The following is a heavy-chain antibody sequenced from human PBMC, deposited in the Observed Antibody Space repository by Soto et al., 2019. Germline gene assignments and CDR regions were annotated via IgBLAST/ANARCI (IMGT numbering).Heavy chain of an antibody. CDR2: IIPIFGTA. CDR1: GGTFSSYA. Sequence: ASVKVSCKASGGTFSSYAISWVRQAPGQGLEWMGGIIPIFGTANYAQKFQGRVAITADESTSTAYMELSSLRSEDTAVYYCARYGGYSGYAAFDIWGQGTMVTVSS. J-gene: IGHJ3*02. CDR3: ARYGGYSGYAAFDI. V-gene: IGHV1-69*13. D-gene: IGHD5-12*01.